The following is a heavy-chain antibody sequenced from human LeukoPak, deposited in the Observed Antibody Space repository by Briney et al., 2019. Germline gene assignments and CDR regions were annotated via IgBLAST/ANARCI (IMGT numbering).Heavy chain of an antibody. CDR2: IKSRTDGGTT. Sequence: GSLRLSRAASGFTFSNAWMSWVRQAPGKGLEWVGRIKSRTDGGTTDYAAPVKGKFTISRDDSKNTLYLQMNSLNTEDTAVYYCTTPYYYGSGTITPIYYFDYWGQGTLVTVSS. J-gene: IGHJ4*02. CDR3: TTPYYYGSGTITPIYYFDY. V-gene: IGHV3-15*01. CDR1: GFTFSNAW. D-gene: IGHD3-10*01.